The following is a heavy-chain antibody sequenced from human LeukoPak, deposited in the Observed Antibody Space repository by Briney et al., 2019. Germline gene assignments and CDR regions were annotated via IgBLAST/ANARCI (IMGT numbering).Heavy chain of an antibody. D-gene: IGHD1-14*01. CDR1: GFTFRGYD. J-gene: IGHJ4*02. CDR3: ARSPLMTTYLVDY. V-gene: IGHV3-20*04. Sequence: PGGCLRISCVAAGFTFRGYDRNWVSKASGKGLEWVSGSNWDGRSTGYADSVKGRFTISRDNAKNSLYLQMNSLRAEDTALYYCARSPLMTTYLVDYWVQGTVLAVSS. CDR2: SNWDGRST.